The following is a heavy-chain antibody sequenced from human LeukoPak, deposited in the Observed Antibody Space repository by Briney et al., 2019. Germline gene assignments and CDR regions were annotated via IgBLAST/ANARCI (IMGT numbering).Heavy chain of an antibody. D-gene: IGHD3-10*01. CDR2: IKSDGSST. V-gene: IGHV3-74*01. Sequence: GGSLRLSCAASGFTFSSYWMHWVRQVPGKGLVWVSRIKSDGSSTSYADSVKGRFTMSRDNAKNTLYLQMNSLRAENTAVYYCVRESRTDYYGDFWGQGTLVTVSS. CDR3: VRESRTDYYGDF. J-gene: IGHJ4*02. CDR1: GFTFSSYW.